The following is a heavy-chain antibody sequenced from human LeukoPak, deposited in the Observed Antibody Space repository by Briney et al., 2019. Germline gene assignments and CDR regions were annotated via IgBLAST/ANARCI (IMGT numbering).Heavy chain of an antibody. CDR3: ARDLRAWLQSFGSFS. J-gene: IGHJ1*01. Sequence: ASVKVSCKASGYTFTSYGISWVRQAPGQGLEWMGWINPKSGGTKYAQNFQGRVTMTTDTSISTAYLELTGLRSDDTAVYYCARDLRAWLQSFGSFSWGQGTLVTVSS. V-gene: IGHV1-2*02. CDR2: INPKSGGT. CDR1: GYTFTSYG. D-gene: IGHD5-24*01.